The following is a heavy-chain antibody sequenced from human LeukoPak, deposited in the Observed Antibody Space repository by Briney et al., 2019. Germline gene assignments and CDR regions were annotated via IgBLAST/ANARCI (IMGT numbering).Heavy chain of an antibody. CDR1: GFTFSNYA. V-gene: IGHV3-23*01. CDR3: ANGKSEDNSGWPRGTF. CDR2: IVGSGGSA. Sequence: PGGSLRLSCAASGFTFSNYAMSWVRQAPGKGLEWVSAIVGSGGSANHADSVEGRFTISRDNSKNTVYLQMNSLRADDTAVYYCANGKSEDNSGWPRGTFWGQGTLVTVSS. D-gene: IGHD5-12*01. J-gene: IGHJ4*02.